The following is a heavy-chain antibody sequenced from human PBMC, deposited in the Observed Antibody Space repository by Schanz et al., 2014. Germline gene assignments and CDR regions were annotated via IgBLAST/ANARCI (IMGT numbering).Heavy chain of an antibody. J-gene: IGHJ6*02. CDR3: AKELNRRGGQTNFYYYYGMDV. V-gene: IGHV3-30*18. Sequence: QVQLVESGGGVVQPGRSLRLSCAASGFNFSNYDIHWVRQAPGKGLEWVALIYYNGTNKYYADSVKGRFTISRDNSQNTRDLQRNALRTEDTAVYYGAKELNRRGGQTNFYYYYGMDVWGQGTTVTVSS. CDR1: GFNFSNYD. CDR2: IYYNGTNK. D-gene: IGHD5-12*01.